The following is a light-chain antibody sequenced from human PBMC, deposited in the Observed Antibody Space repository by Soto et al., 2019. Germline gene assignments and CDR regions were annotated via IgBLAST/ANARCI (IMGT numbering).Light chain of an antibody. CDR3: QQRSNWPPLT. V-gene: IGKV3-11*01. J-gene: IGKJ4*01. CDR1: QSVSSY. CDR2: DAS. Sequence: EIVLTQSPATLSLTPGERATLSCRASQSVSSYLAWYQQKPGQAPRLLIYDASNRATGIPARFSRSGSGTDFTLTISSLEPEDFAVYYCQQRSNWPPLTFGGGTKVESK.